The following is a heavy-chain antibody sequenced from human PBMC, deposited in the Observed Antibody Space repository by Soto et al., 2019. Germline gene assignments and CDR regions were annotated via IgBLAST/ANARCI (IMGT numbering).Heavy chain of an antibody. V-gene: IGHV1-8*01. CDR2: MNPNSGNT. D-gene: IGHD3-10*01. CDR1: GYTFTSYD. CDR3: ARGAILWFGELGDAFDI. J-gene: IGHJ3*02. Sequence: ASVKVSCKASGYTFTSYDINWVRQATGQGLEWMGWMNPNSGNTGYAQKFQGRVTMTRNTSISTAYMELSSLRSEDTAVYYCARGAILWFGELGDAFDIWGQGTMVTVSS.